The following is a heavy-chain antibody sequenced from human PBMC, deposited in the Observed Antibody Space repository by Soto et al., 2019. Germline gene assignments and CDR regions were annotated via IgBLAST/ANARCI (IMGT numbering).Heavy chain of an antibody. V-gene: IGHV4-34*01. CDR1: GGSFSGYY. CDR3: VRGRRGSAYSSSWGAFDI. J-gene: IGHJ3*02. CDR2: INHSGST. D-gene: IGHD6-6*01. Sequence: TLSLTCAVYGGSFSGYYWSWIRQPPGKGLEWIGEINHSGSTNYNPSLKSRVTISVDTSKNQFSLKLSSVTAADTAVYYCVRGRRGSAYSSSWGAFDIWSQGTMVTVSS.